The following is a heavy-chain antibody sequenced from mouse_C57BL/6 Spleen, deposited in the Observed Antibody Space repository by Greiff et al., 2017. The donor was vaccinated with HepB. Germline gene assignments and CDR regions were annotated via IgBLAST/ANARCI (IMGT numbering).Heavy chain of an antibody. D-gene: IGHD2-3*01. CDR1: GYTFTDYY. Sequence: VQLQQSGPELVKPGASVKISCKASGYTFTDYYMNWVKQSHGKSLEWIGDINPNNGGTSYNQKFKGKATLTVDKSSSTAYMELRSLTSEDSAVYYGAILVGYYGFAYWGQGTLVTVSA. CDR3: AILVGYYGFAY. V-gene: IGHV1-26*01. J-gene: IGHJ3*01. CDR2: INPNNGGT.